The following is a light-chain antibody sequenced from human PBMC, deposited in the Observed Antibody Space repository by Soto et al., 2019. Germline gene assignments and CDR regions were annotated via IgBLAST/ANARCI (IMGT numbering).Light chain of an antibody. CDR3: CSYAGSRTWV. CDR1: SSDVGIFNR. V-gene: IGLV2-23*01. J-gene: IGLJ3*02. Sequence: QSVLTQPASVSGSPGQSITISCNGISSDVGIFNRVSWYQHHPGKAPKLIIYEDYRRPSGVSNRFSGSRSGNTASLTISGLQAEDEADYFCCSYAGSRTWVFGGGTQLTVL. CDR2: EDY.